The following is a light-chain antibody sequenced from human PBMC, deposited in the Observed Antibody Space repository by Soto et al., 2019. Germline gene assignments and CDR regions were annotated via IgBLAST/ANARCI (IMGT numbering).Light chain of an antibody. CDR1: TVAVTSDYY. V-gene: IGLV7-43*01. CDR3: LLYCDDTWV. J-gene: IGLJ3*02. Sequence: QAVVTQEPSLTVSPGGTVTLTCASSTVAVTSDYYANCFQQKPGQVPTTLIYSTNNSHSWSPARFSGSLLGGKAALTLSGVQHDDEADYYCLLYCDDTWVFGVGTKVTVL. CDR2: STN.